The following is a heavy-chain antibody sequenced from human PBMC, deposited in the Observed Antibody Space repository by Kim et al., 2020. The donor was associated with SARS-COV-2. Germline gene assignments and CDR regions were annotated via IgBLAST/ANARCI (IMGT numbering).Heavy chain of an antibody. J-gene: IGHJ5*02. V-gene: IGHV3-15*01. CDR2: IKSKTDGGTT. Sequence: GGSLRLSCAASGFTFSNAWMSWVRQAPGKGLEWVGRIKSKTDGGTTDYAAPVKGRFTISRDDSKNTLYLQMNSLKTEDTAVYYCTTDRGVYDILTGYYLNEENWFDPWGQGTLVTVSS. CDR3: TTDRGVYDILTGYYLNEENWFDP. CDR1: GFTFSNAW. D-gene: IGHD3-9*01.